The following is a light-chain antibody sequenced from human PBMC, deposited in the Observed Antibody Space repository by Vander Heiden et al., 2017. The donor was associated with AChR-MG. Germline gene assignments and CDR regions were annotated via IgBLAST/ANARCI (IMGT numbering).Light chain of an antibody. CDR2: RNN. CDR1: SSHIGSNY. CDR3: AAWDDSLRGV. V-gene: IGLV1-47*01. J-gene: IGLJ2*01. Sequence: QSELTQPPSASGTPGQRVTTSCSGSSSHIGSNYVYWYQQLPGTAPKLLIYRNNQRPSGVPDRFSGSKSGTSASLAISGLRSEDEADYYCAAWDDSLRGVFGGGTKLTVL.